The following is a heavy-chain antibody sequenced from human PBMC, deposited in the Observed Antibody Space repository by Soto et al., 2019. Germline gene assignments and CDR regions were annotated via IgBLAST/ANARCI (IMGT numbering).Heavy chain of an antibody. Sequence: GGSLRLSCAASGFTFSSSAMSWVRQAPGKGLEWVSGFSGSDGSPNYADSVKGRFTISRDNAKNSLYLQMNSLRAEDTAVYYCARDLGDYDILTGYVHDYWGQGTLVTVSS. J-gene: IGHJ4*02. CDR3: ARDLGDYDILTGYVHDY. D-gene: IGHD3-9*01. CDR1: GFTFSSSA. CDR2: FSGSDGSP. V-gene: IGHV3-23*01.